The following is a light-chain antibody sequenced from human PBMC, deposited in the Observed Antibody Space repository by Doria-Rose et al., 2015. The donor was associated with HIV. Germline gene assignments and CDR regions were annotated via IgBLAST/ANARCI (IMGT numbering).Light chain of an antibody. J-gene: IGKJ5*01. CDR2: GAS. Sequence: TQSPETLSVSPGESATLSCRASQSVSTDLAWYQHKPGQAPRLLTWGASTRATGIPARFSGSGSGTEFTLTISSLQSEDFAIYFCHQYNNWPTFGQGTRL. CDR1: QSVSTD. CDR3: HQYNNWPT. V-gene: IGKV3-15*01.